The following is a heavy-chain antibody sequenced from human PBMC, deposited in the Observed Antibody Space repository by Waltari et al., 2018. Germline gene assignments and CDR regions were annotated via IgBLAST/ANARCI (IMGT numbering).Heavy chain of an antibody. Sequence: QLQLQESGPGLVKPSPTLSLTCAVPGGALSMGGYSWSWLRQPPGKGLEWIGYIYHSGSTYYNPSLKSRVTISVDRSKNQFSLKLSSVTAADTAVYYCARGIISWLDYWGQGTLVTVSS. V-gene: IGHV4-30-2*01. CDR1: GGALSMGGYS. J-gene: IGHJ4*02. CDR3: ARGIISWLDY. CDR2: IYHSGST.